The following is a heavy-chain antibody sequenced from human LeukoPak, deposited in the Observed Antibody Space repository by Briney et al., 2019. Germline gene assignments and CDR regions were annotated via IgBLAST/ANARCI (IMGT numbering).Heavy chain of an antibody. CDR3: ARFPDGKAAAFGY. J-gene: IGHJ4*02. D-gene: IGHD6-13*01. Sequence: PSETLSLTCTVSGGSISSGGYYWSWIRQHPGKGLEWIGYIYYSGSTYYNPSLKSRVTISVDTSKNQFSLKLSSVTAADTAVYYCARFPDGKAAAFGYWGQGTLVTVSS. CDR1: GGSISSGGYY. V-gene: IGHV4-31*03. CDR2: IYYSGST.